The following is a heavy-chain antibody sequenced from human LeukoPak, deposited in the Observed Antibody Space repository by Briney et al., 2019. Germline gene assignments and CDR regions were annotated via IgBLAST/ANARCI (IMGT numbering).Heavy chain of an antibody. CDR3: ARGLGLPTDP. Sequence: SETLSLTCTVSGGSISSGSYYWSWIRQPAGKGLEWIGRIYTSGSTNYNPSLKSRVTISVDTSKNQFSLKLSSVTAADTAVYYCARGLGLPTDPWGQGTLVTVSS. J-gene: IGHJ5*02. D-gene: IGHD3-22*01. CDR1: GGSISSGSYY. V-gene: IGHV4-61*02. CDR2: IYTSGST.